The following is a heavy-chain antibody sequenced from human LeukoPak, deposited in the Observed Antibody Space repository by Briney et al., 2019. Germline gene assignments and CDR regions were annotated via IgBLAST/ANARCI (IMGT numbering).Heavy chain of an antibody. Sequence: PGGSLRLSCAASGFTFSSYAMSWVRQAPGGGLEGVSAISGGGGDTYYTGSVRGRFTISRDNSKNTLYLKMTGLRAEDTAVYYCAKDQDSSVSEFLGWFDSWGQGTLVTVSS. V-gene: IGHV3-23*01. CDR3: AKDQDSSVSEFLGWFDS. D-gene: IGHD6-19*01. CDR1: GFTFSSYA. J-gene: IGHJ5*01. CDR2: ISGGGGDT.